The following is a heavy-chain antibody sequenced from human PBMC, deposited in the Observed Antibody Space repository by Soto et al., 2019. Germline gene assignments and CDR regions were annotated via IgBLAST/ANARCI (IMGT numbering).Heavy chain of an antibody. V-gene: IGHV3-11*01. Sequence: GGSLRLSCAASGFTFSDYYMSWIRQAPGKGLEWVSYISSSGSTIYYADSVKGRFTISRDNTKNSLYLQMNSLRAEDTAVYYCARGGNYYDSSGYPHDAFDIWGQGTMVPVSS. CDR1: GFTFSDYY. D-gene: IGHD3-22*01. CDR2: ISSSGSTI. J-gene: IGHJ3*02. CDR3: ARGGNYYDSSGYPHDAFDI.